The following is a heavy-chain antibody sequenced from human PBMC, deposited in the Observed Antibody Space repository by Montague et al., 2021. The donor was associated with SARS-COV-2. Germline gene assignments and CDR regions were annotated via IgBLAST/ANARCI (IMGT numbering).Heavy chain of an antibody. D-gene: IGHD3-10*01. CDR3: ARDVRYYYDQ. Sequence: SETLSLTCSVSGGSMSSYHWVWIRQPPGKGLEWIGYVSYRGSTNXNLSLKSRVTISLDTSMNRFSLRVTSVTAADTAVYYCARDVRYYYDQWGQGILVTVSS. J-gene: IGHJ4*02. V-gene: IGHV4-59*01. CDR1: GGSMSSYH. CDR2: VSYRGST.